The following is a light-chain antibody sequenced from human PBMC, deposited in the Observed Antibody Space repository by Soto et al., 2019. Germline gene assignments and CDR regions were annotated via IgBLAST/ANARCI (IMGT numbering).Light chain of an antibody. Sequence: QSALTQPASVSGSPGQSITISCTGTSSDVGNYNYVSWYQQYPGRVPKLLIYMVSNRPSGVSNRFSGSKSDNTASLTISGLQAEDEADYFCTSPTHGSLYVFGTGTKVTVL. CDR2: MVS. CDR1: SSDVGNYNY. V-gene: IGLV2-14*01. J-gene: IGLJ1*01. CDR3: TSPTHGSLYV.